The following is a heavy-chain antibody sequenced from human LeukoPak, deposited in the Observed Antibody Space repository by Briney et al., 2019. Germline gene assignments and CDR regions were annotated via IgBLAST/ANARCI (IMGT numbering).Heavy chain of an antibody. J-gene: IGHJ4*02. Sequence: GGSLRLSRAASGFTFDDYGMSWVRHAPGKGLEWVSGINWNGGSTGYADSVKGRFTVSRDNAKNSLYLQMNSLRAEDTALYYCARLKLMVAPDYWGQGTLVTVSS. CDR2: INWNGGST. CDR3: ARLKLMVAPDY. CDR1: GFTFDDYG. D-gene: IGHD2-8*01. V-gene: IGHV3-20*04.